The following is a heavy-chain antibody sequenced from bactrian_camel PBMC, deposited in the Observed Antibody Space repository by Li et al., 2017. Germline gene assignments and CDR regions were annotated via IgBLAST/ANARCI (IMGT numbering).Heavy chain of an antibody. D-gene: IGHD3*01. CDR2: IVRGTGRP. J-gene: IGHJ4*01. V-gene: IGHV3S53*01. Sequence: HVQLVESGGGSVQAGGSLRLPCAASGYIYNIGCMGWFRQAPGKEREGVAYIVRGTGRPTYADSVKGRFSISQDNAKNMMYLRMNSLKPEDTAVYYCATNWQACGLEVLDSSGEVTTVSSGEGTQVTVS. CDR1: GYIYNIGC.